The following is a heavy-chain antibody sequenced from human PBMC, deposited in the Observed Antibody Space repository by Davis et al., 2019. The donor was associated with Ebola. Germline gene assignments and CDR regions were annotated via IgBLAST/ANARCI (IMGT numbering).Heavy chain of an antibody. D-gene: IGHD3-22*01. CDR3: TRSWVVVTPGD. CDR2: IRSKAYGGTT. Sequence: GESLKISCTASGFTFGDYAMSWFRQAPGKGLEWVGFIRSKAYGGTTEYAASVKGRFTIARDDSKSLAYLQMNGLKTEDTAVYYCTRSWVVVTPGDWGQGTLVTVSS. CDR1: GFTFGDYA. V-gene: IGHV3-49*03. J-gene: IGHJ4*02.